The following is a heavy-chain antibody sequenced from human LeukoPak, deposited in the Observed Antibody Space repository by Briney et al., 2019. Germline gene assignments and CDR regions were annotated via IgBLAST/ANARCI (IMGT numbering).Heavy chain of an antibody. J-gene: IGHJ3*02. V-gene: IGHV3-20*04. CDR3: ARVGQQLAHDAFDI. CDR2: LNWNGAST. Sequence: GGSLRLSCTASGFTFVNYGMSWVRQVPGKGLEWVSGLNWNGASTGYADSVKGRFTISRDNAKNSLYLQMNSLRAEDTAVYYCARVGQQLAHDAFDIWGQGTMVTVSS. D-gene: IGHD6-13*01. CDR1: GFTFVNYG.